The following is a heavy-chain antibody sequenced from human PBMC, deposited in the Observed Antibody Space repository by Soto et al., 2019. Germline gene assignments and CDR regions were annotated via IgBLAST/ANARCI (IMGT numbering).Heavy chain of an antibody. CDR2: IKSNADGATT. D-gene: IGHD3-9*01. Sequence: EVPLVESGGALVKPGGSLTLSCAASGFTFSYAWMNWVRQVPGKGLEWVGRIKSNADGATTDYAAPVKGRFSISRDDSKNTLFLQMYSLKTEDTGVYYCTTWGTFLTCYCRWGQGTLVTVSS. CDR1: GFTFSYAW. V-gene: IGHV3-15*02. J-gene: IGHJ1*01. CDR3: TTWGTFLTCYCR.